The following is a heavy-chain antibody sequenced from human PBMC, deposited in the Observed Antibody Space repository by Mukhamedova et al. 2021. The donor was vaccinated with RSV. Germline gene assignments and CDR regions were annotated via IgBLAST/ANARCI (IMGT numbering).Heavy chain of an antibody. CDR2: IYPGDSDT. V-gene: IGHV5-51*01. CDR3: ARHRGGY. D-gene: IGHD3-16*01. Sequence: EYMGIIYPGDSDTRYSPSLEGQVTISVDKSISTAYLQWSSLKASDTAMYYGARHRGGYWGQGTLVTVSS. J-gene: IGHJ4*02.